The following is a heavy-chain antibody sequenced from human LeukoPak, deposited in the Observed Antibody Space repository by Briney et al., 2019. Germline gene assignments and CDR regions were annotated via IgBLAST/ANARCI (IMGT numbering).Heavy chain of an antibody. J-gene: IGHJ5*02. CDR1: GGSISSSGYH. CDR3: ARHQKYSERVGWFDP. D-gene: IGHD1-26*01. Sequence: SETLSLTCTVSGGSISSSGYHWGWIRQPPGKGLEWIGSISHSGNTYYNPSLKRRVTISVDTSKNQFSLKVNSVTAADTAVFYCARHQKYSERVGWFDPWGQGALVTVSS. CDR2: ISHSGNT. V-gene: IGHV4-39*01.